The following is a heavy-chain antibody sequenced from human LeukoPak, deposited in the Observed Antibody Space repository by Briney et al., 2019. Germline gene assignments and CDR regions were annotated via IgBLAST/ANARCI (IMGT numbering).Heavy chain of an antibody. CDR3: ARDQRVVGATFYYYYGMDV. CDR1: GFTFSSYW. J-gene: IGHJ6*02. D-gene: IGHD1-26*01. CDR2: INSDGSST. V-gene: IGHV3-74*01. Sequence: PGGSLRLSCAASGFTFSSYWMHWVRQAPGKGLVWVSRINSDGSSTSYADSVKGRFTISRDNAKNSLYLQMNSLRAEDTAVYYCARDQRVVGATFYYYYGMDVWGQGTTVTVSS.